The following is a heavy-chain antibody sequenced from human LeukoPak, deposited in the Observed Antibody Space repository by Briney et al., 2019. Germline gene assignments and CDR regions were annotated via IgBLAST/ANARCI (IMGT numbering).Heavy chain of an antibody. CDR3: AKVFGPRYCSGGSCYSIDY. V-gene: IGHV3-23*01. CDR1: GFTFSSYA. D-gene: IGHD2-15*01. Sequence: PGGSLRLSCAASGFTFSSYAMSWVRQAPGKGLAWVSAISTSGGSTYYADSVKGRFTISRDNSKNTLYLQMNSLRAEDTAVYYCAKVFGPRYCSGGSCYSIDYWGQGTLVTVSS. CDR2: ISTSGGST. J-gene: IGHJ4*02.